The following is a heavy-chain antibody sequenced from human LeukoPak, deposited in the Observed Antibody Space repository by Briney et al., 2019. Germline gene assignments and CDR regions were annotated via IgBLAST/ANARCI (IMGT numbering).Heavy chain of an antibody. CDR1: GFTFSNYW. D-gene: IGHD6-19*01. Sequence: GGSLRLSCAASGFTFSNYWMHWVRQAPGKGLVWVSRIHSDGSSTSYADSVKGRFTMSRDNAKNSLYLQMNSLRAEDTAVYYCAKGHAQRVAGPFYAVAGHFDYWGQGTLVTVSS. V-gene: IGHV3-74*01. CDR3: AKGHAQRVAGPFYAVAGHFDY. CDR2: IHSDGSST. J-gene: IGHJ4*02.